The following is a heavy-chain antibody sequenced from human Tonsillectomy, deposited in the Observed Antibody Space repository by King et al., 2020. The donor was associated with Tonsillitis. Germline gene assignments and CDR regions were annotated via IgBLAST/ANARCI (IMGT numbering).Heavy chain of an antibody. J-gene: IGHJ2*01. CDR2: IHNSGST. CDR1: GGSISNYY. V-gene: IGHV4-59*01. CDR3: ARNYGVYWYFDL. Sequence: VQLQESGPGLAKPSETLSLTCTVSGGSISNYYWSWIRQPPGKGPEWIGFIHNSGSTNYNPSLKSRVTISADTSKNQISLKLTSVTAADTAVYYCARNYGVYWYFDLWGRGTLVTVSS. D-gene: IGHD4-17*01.